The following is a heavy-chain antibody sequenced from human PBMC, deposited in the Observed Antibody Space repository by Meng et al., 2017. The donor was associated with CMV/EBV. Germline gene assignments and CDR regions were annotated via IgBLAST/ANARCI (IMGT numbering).Heavy chain of an antibody. CDR3: ARRVGRVVPAAIHWFDP. CDR2: INHSAST. CDR1: GADNGYN. D-gene: IGHD2-2*01. Sequence: GADNGYNWSWNRQPPGKGLKGIGEINHSASTNYNPSRRSQVTISVDTSKNQFSLKLGSVTAADTAVYYCARRVGRVVPAAIHWFDPWGQGTLVTVSS. V-gene: IGHV4-34*01. J-gene: IGHJ5*02.